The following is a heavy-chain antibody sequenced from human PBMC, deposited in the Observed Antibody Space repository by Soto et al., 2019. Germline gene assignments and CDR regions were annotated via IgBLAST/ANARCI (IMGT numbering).Heavy chain of an antibody. CDR1: GYSFTSYW. CDR2: IDPSDSYT. CDR3: ARRIVGSTSDAFDI. J-gene: IGHJ3*02. Sequence: GEPLKISCKGSGYSFTSYWISWVRQMPGKGLEWMGRIDPSDSYTNYSPSFQGHVTISADKSISTAYLQWSSLKASDTAMYYCARRIVGSTSDAFDIWGQGTMVTVSS. V-gene: IGHV5-10-1*01. D-gene: IGHD1-26*01.